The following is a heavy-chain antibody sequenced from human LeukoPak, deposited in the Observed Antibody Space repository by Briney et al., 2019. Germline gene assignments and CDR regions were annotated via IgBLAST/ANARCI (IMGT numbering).Heavy chain of an antibody. J-gene: IGHJ4*02. D-gene: IGHD6-13*01. Sequence: ASVKVSCKVSGYTLTELSMHWVRQAPGKGLEWMGGFDPEDGETIYAQKFQGRVTMTRDTSISTAYMELSRLRSDDTAVYYCARAAAGNYFDYWGQGTLVTVSS. CDR1: GYTLTELS. CDR2: FDPEDGET. CDR3: ARAAAGNYFDY. V-gene: IGHV1-24*01.